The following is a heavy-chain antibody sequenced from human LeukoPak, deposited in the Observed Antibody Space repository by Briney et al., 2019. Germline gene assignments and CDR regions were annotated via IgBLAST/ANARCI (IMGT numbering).Heavy chain of an antibody. D-gene: IGHD2-2*01. V-gene: IGHV4-34*01. CDR1: GGSFSGYY. Sequence: SETLSLTCAVYGGSFSGYYWSWIRQPPGKGLEWIGEINHSGSTNYNPSLKSRVTISVDTSKNQFSLKLSSVTAADTAVYYCARADFLYCCSTSCSTIREDYYYGMDVWGQGTTVTVSS. CDR3: ARADFLYCCSTSCSTIREDYYYGMDV. CDR2: INHSGST. J-gene: IGHJ6*02.